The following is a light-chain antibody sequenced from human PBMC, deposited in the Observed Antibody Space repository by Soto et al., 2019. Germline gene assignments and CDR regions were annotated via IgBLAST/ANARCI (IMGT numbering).Light chain of an antibody. CDR2: AAP. J-gene: IGKJ1*01. V-gene: IGKV3-20*01. CDR3: QQYASSPTWP. Sequence: ESVLTQSPGTLSLSPGERATLSCRASQSVGSNYLPWYQQKPRQAPSLLIYAAPTRATGIPDSSSGSGSATDFTLTISTLEPEDSAVYYCQQYASSPTWPFAQGTKVDIK. CDR1: QSVGSNY.